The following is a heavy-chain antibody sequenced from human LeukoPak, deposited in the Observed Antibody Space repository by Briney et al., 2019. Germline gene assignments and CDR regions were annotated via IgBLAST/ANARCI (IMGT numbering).Heavy chain of an antibody. Sequence: SETLSLTCTVSGGSISSYYWSWIRQPAGKGLEWIGRIYTSGSTNYNPSLKSRVTMSVDTSKNQFSLKLSSVTAADTAVYYCARETHYYYGSGSYYKNWFDPWGQGTLVTVSS. V-gene: IGHV4-4*07. CDR2: IYTSGST. CDR1: GGSISSYY. J-gene: IGHJ5*02. CDR3: ARETHYYYGSGSYYKNWFDP. D-gene: IGHD3-10*01.